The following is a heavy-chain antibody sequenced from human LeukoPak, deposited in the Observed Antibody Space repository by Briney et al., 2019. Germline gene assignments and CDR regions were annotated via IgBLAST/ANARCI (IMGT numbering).Heavy chain of an antibody. CDR2: IIPTFGTA. CDR1: GGTFSSYA. J-gene: IGHJ4*02. Sequence: ASVKVSCKASGGTFSSYAISWVRQAPGQGLEWMGGIIPTFGTANYAQKFQGRVTITADKSTSTAYMELSSLRSEDTAVYYCARDGGDYFFDYWGQGTLVTVSS. D-gene: IGHD2-21*02. CDR3: ARDGGDYFFDY. V-gene: IGHV1-69*06.